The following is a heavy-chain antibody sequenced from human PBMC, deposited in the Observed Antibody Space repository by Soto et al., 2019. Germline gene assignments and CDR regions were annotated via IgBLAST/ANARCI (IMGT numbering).Heavy chain of an antibody. CDR3: VRLYCRGGACPYYYYYSMDV. J-gene: IGHJ6*02. CDR1: GGSVSTGNW. CDR2: VFHTGST. D-gene: IGHD2-15*01. Sequence: SETLSLTCTVSGGSVSTGNWWGCVRQPPGRGLEWVGEVFHTGSTSYNPSLKSRVTLSVDKSKNQFSLKLSSVTAADTAVYYCVRLYCRGGACPYYYYYSMDVWGQGTTVTVSS. V-gene: IGHV4-4*02.